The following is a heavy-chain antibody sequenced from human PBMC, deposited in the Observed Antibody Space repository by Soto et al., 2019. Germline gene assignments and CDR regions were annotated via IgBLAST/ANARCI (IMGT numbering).Heavy chain of an antibody. J-gene: IGHJ4*02. CDR1: RFTFYNYS. Sequence: GGSLRLSCVPSRFTFYNYSMTWVRLSPGKGLEWVSTVLQSCDGTFYADSVVGRFMISRDNSKNTRYIQMSSLRAEDKALYNCVRDYYHFSGSYSEIPLDYWGQGALVTVSS. CDR2: VLQSCDGT. D-gene: IGHD3-10*01. V-gene: IGHV3-23*01. CDR3: VRDYYHFSGSYSEIPLDY.